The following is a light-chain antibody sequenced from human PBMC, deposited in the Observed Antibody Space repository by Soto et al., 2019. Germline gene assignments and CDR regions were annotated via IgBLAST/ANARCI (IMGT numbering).Light chain of an antibody. CDR3: QQSYSTLRT. CDR1: QHISGY. J-gene: IGKJ1*01. CDR2: ASS. Sequence: DIQLTQSPFSLSASVGGRVTITCRASQHISGYLTWYPQKPGKAPRLLIYASSSLQSGVPSRFNGSGSGTDFTLPISSMQPEDFASYYCQQSYSTLRTFGQATTVDIK. V-gene: IGKV1-39*01.